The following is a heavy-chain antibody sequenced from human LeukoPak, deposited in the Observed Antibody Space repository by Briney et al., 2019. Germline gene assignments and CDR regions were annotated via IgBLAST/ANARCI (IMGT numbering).Heavy chain of an antibody. J-gene: IGHJ4*02. V-gene: IGHV3-7*01. D-gene: IGHD5-24*01. CDR3: ARDGEMPTIYFDY. CDR2: IKQDGSEK. CDR1: GFTFSSYW. Sequence: GGSLRLSCAASGFTFSSYWMSWVRQAPGKGLEWVANIKQDGSEKYYVDSVKGRFTISRDNAKNSLFLQMNSLRAEDTAVYYCARDGEMPTIYFDYWGQETLVTVSS.